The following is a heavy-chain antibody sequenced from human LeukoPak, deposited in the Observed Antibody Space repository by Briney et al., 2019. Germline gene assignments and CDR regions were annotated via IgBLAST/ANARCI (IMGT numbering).Heavy chain of an antibody. CDR3: ARQGRSSRSANTNYYFDY. CDR1: GGSISSYY. Sequence: PSETLSLTCTVSGGSISSYYWSWIRQPPGKGLEWIGYIYYSGSTNYNPSLKSRVNISVDTSKNQFSLKLSSVTAADTAVYYCARQGRSSRSANTNYYFDYWGQGTLVTVSS. D-gene: IGHD6-19*01. V-gene: IGHV4-59*01. J-gene: IGHJ4*02. CDR2: IYYSGST.